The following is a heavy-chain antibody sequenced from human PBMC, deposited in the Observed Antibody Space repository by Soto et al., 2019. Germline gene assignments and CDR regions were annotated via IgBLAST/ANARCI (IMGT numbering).Heavy chain of an antibody. CDR1: GFPFSTYS. CDR2: IYSGGST. J-gene: IGHJ4*02. V-gene: IGHV3-66*01. Sequence: GGSMILSCAAAGFPFSTYSMSWVRQAPGKGLEWVSVIYSGGSTFYADSVRGRFTISRDNSKNTVNLQMNSLRAEDTAVYYCARDPWAADYWGQGTLVTVSS. CDR3: ARDPWAADY. D-gene: IGHD3-16*01.